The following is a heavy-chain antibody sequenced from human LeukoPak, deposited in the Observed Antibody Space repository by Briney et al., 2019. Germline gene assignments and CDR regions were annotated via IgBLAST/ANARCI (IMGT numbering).Heavy chain of an antibody. V-gene: IGHV3-7*01. CDR2: IKQDGSEK. CDR3: AREGGSGWYSGWFDP. Sequence: GGSLRLSCAASGFTFDDYGMSWVRQAPGKGLEWVANIKQDGSEKYYVDSAKGRFTIARDNAKNSLYRQMNSLRAEDTALYYCAREGGSGWYSGWFDPWGQGTLVTVSS. CDR1: GFTFDDYG. J-gene: IGHJ5*02. D-gene: IGHD6-19*01.